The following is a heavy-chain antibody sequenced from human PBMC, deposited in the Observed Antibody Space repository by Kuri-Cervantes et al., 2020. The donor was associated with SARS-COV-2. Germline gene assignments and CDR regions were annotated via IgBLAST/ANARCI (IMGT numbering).Heavy chain of an antibody. Sequence: GESLKISCAASGFTFSSYGMHWVRQAPGKGLEWVSSISSSSSYIYYADSVKGRFTISRDNAKNSLYLQMNSLRAEDTAVYYCARVRMVGRSSVPYYFDYWGQGTLVTVSS. CDR3: ARVRMVGRSSVPYYFDY. V-gene: IGHV3-21*01. J-gene: IGHJ4*02. D-gene: IGHD6-6*01. CDR2: ISSSSSYI. CDR1: GFTFSSYG.